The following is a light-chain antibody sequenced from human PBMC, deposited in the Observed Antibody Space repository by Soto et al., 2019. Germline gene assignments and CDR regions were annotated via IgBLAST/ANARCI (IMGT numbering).Light chain of an antibody. V-gene: IGKV3D-20*02. CDR3: QQRSNWPIT. CDR2: GAS. Sequence: IVLTESPATLSLSPWERATLSCRASQSVTSSYLAWYQQKPGQAPRLLIYGASSRATGIPDRFSGSGSGTDFTLTISSLEPEDFAVYYCQQRSNWPITFGQATRLEIK. CDR1: QSVTSSY. J-gene: IGKJ5*01.